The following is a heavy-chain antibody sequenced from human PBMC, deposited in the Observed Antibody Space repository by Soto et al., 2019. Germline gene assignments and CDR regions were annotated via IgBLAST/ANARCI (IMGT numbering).Heavy chain of an antibody. CDR1: GGTFSSYA. CDR3: ARVGNGYSGYDGDPYYFDY. CDR2: IIPIFGTA. V-gene: IGHV1-69*01. Sequence: QVQLVQSGAEVKKPGSSVKVSCKASGGTFSSYAISWVRQAPGQGLEWMGGIIPIFGTANYAQKFQGRVTITADESTSTAYMELSSLRSEDTAVYYCARVGNGYSGYDGDPYYFDYWGQGTLVTVSS. D-gene: IGHD5-12*01. J-gene: IGHJ4*02.